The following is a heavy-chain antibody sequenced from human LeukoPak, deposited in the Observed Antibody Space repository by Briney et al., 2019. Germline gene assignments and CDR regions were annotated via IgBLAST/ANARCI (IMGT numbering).Heavy chain of an antibody. CDR2: MNPNSGYT. J-gene: IGHJ5*02. CDR1: GYTLTSYD. D-gene: IGHD3-10*01. V-gene: IGHV1-8*01. CDR3: ARRTNTRTYYYGSGSYNWFDP. Sequence: ASVKVSCKASGYTLTSYDINWVREATGQGLEWMGRMNPNSGYTAYAQRFQGRVTMTRNTSISTAYMELRSLISEDTSVYYCARRTNTRTYYYGSGSYNWFDPWGQGTLVTVSS.